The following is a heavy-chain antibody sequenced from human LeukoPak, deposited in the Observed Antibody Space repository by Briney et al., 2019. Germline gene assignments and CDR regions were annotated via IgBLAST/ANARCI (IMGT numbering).Heavy chain of an antibody. V-gene: IGHV3-21*01. CDR1: GFTFSSYS. CDR3: ARDLARGILTFDY. J-gene: IGHJ4*02. CDR2: ISSSSSYI. D-gene: IGHD1-14*01. Sequence: PGGSLRLSCAASGFTFSSYSMNWVRQAPGKGLEWVSSISSSSSYIYYADSVKGRFTISRDNAKNSLYLQMNSLRAEDTAVYYCARDLARGILTFDYWGQGTLVTVSS.